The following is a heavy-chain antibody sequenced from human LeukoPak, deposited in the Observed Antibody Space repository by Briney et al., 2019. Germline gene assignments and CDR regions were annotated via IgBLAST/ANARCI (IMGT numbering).Heavy chain of an antibody. CDR3: ARVPRYYYDSSGGDY. CDR1: GYTFTSYY. Sequence: GASVKVSCKASGYTFTSYYMHWVRQAPGQGLEWMGIINPSGGSTSYAQKFQGRVTMTSDTSTSTVYMELSSLRSEDTAVYYCARVPRYYYDSSGGDYWGQGTLVTVSS. D-gene: IGHD3-22*01. CDR2: INPSGGST. V-gene: IGHV1-46*01. J-gene: IGHJ4*02.